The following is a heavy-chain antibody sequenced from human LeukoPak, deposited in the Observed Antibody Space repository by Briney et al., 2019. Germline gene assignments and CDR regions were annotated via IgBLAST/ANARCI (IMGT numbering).Heavy chain of an antibody. CDR1: GYTLTELS. D-gene: IGHD3-22*01. Sequence: ASVKVSCKVSGYTLTELSMHWVRQAPGKGLEWVGGFDPEDGETIYAQKFQGRVTMTEDTSTDTAYMELSSLRSEDTAVYYCATDGPRTMIFRRHAFDIWGQGTMVTVSS. J-gene: IGHJ3*02. V-gene: IGHV1-24*01. CDR2: FDPEDGET. CDR3: ATDGPRTMIFRRHAFDI.